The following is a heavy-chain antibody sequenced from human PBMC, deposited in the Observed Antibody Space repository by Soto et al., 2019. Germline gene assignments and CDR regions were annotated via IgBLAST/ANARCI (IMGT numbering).Heavy chain of an antibody. Sequence: GESLKISLTTSGFTFSDYWMTWVRQAPGKGLEWVANIKEDGSQMFYLDSVKGRFTVSRDNAKNSLYLQMNYPRAEDTAVYYCARGYCSSGTCPPLDFWGQGTLVTVS. CDR3: ARGYCSSGTCPPLDF. D-gene: IGHD2-2*01. CDR2: IKEDGSQM. J-gene: IGHJ4*02. V-gene: IGHV3-7*03. CDR1: GFTFSDYW.